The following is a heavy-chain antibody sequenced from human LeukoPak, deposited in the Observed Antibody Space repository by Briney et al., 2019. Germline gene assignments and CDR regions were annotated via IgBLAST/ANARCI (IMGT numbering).Heavy chain of an antibody. V-gene: IGHV1-18*01. CDR1: GYTFTNYG. J-gene: IGHJ4*02. CDR3: ASTYCSGGSCYWFSLDY. CDR2: INPYNGNT. D-gene: IGHD2-15*01. Sequence: ASVKVSCKASGYTFTNYGISWVRQAPGQGLEWMGWINPYNGNTKYVQKLQGRVTMTTDTSTSTAYMELRSLRSDDTAVYYCASTYCSGGSCYWFSLDYWGQGTLVTVSS.